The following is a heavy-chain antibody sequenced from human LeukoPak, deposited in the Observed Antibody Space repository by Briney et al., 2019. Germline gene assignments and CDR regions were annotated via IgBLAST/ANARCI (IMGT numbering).Heavy chain of an antibody. J-gene: IGHJ4*02. D-gene: IGHD2-2*01. CDR3: ARGYCSSTSCPFDY. Sequence: AETLTPTCTVWGDSFSIYYSSWMRHPPGKRRGWMGYIYYSGSTNYNPSLKSRVTISVDTSKNQFSLKLSSVTAADTAVYYCARGYCSSTSCPFDYWGQGTLVTVSS. CDR2: IYYSGST. V-gene: IGHV4-59*13. CDR1: GDSFSIYY.